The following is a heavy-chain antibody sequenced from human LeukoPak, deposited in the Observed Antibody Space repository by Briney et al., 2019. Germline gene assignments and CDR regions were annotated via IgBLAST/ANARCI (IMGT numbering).Heavy chain of an antibody. CDR2: IYYSGST. Sequence: PSETLSLTCTVSGGSIGSYYRSWIRQPPGKGLEWIGYIYYSGSTNYNPSLKSRVTISVDTSKNQFSLKLSSVTAADTAVYYCARVLFYCSGGSCPRFDPWGQGTLVTVSS. V-gene: IGHV4-59*01. CDR1: GGSIGSYY. J-gene: IGHJ5*02. CDR3: ARVLFYCSGGSCPRFDP. D-gene: IGHD2-15*01.